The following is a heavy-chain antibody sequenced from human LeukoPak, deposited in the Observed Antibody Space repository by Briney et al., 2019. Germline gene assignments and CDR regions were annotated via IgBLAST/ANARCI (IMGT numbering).Heavy chain of an antibody. D-gene: IGHD4-23*01. CDR1: GFTFSTYG. V-gene: IGHV3-33*06. CDR3: AKSTDYGGNPGDY. Sequence: PGGSLRLSCAASGFTFSTYGMHWVRQAPGKGLEWVAVIWYDGSNKNYADSVKGRFTISRDNSKNTLYLQMNSLRAEDTAVYYCAKSTDYGGNPGDYWGQGTLVTVSS. CDR2: IWYDGSNK. J-gene: IGHJ4*02.